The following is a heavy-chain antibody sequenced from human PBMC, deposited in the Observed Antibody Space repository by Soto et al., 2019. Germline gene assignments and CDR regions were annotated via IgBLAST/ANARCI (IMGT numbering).Heavy chain of an antibody. CDR1: GDSISNSRW. D-gene: IGHD6-19*01. CDR2: IFHSGDT. CDR3: AYSTGWYRHDV. J-gene: IGHJ3*01. V-gene: IGHV4-4*02. Sequence: QVQLQESGPGLVKPSGTLSLTCAVSGDSISNSRWWTWVRQPPGKGLEWIGGIFHSGDTNYNPSLKSRVLLSVDKAQNQFSLKVSSVTAADTAVYYCAYSTGWYRHDVWGQGTLVTVSS.